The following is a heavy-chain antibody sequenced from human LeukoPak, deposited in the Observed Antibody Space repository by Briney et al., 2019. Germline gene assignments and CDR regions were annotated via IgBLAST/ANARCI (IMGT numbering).Heavy chain of an antibody. J-gene: IGHJ5*02. V-gene: IGHV4-39*01. D-gene: IGHD5-18*01. CDR2: VYHSGTT. CDR1: GGPNSRGRDH. Sequence: PSETLSLTCSVSGGPNSRGRDHYGWIRQPPGKGLEWIGTVYHSGTTYSSPSLKSRVTMSVDTSKNQFSLDLRSVSAADTAVYYCARHKKVVDVDTFNWFDPWGQGTLVTVSS. CDR3: ARHKKVVDVDTFNWFDP.